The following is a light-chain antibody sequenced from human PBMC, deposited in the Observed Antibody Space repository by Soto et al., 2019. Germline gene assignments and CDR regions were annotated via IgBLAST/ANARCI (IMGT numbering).Light chain of an antibody. V-gene: IGLV2-18*02. CDR1: SSDVGNYNR. Sequence: QSALTQPPSVSGSPGQSVTISCTGTSSDVGNYNRVSWYQQPPGTAPKLTIYEANNRPSGVPDRFSGSKSGNTASLTISGLQAEDEADYYCCSYTTSDTLVFGGGTKLTVL. CDR2: EAN. J-gene: IGLJ2*01. CDR3: CSYTTSDTLV.